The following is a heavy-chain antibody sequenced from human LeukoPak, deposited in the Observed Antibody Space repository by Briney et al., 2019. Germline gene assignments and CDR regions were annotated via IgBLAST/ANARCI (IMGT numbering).Heavy chain of an antibody. D-gene: IGHD2-2*01. V-gene: IGHV3-23*01. J-gene: IGHJ4*02. Sequence: SGGSLRLSCAPSGCTFSSNVVTMVLQAPGKRGEWVSDISGSGDITNYADSVKGRFTISRDNAQNSLCLQKDSLRAEDTAVYFCARDGGYCDSTNCYDSLDYGGQGALVTVSS. CDR1: GCTFSSNV. CDR3: ARDGGYCDSTNCYDSLDY. CDR2: ISGSGDIT.